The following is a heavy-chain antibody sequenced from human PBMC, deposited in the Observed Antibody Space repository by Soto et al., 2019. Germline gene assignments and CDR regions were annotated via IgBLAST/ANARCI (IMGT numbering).Heavy chain of an antibody. Sequence: GSRRLSCAASGFSFEIYWMGWVRQAPGKGLEWVANINPDGSGEYYLDSVKGRFTISRDNAKNSVYLQMNSLVGDDTAVYYCARENWFFDYWGQGTPVTVSS. CDR3: ARENWFFDY. J-gene: IGHJ4*02. CDR1: GFSFEIYW. D-gene: IGHD3-10*01. CDR2: INPDGSGE. V-gene: IGHV3-7*01.